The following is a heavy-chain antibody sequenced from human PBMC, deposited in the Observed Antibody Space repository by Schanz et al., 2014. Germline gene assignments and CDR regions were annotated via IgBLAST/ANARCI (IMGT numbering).Heavy chain of an antibody. CDR2: INPSGGST. Sequence: QVQLVQSGAEVKKPGASVKVSCKASGYTFTSYYMHWVRQAPGQGLEWMGIINPSGGSTSYAQKFQGRVTMTRDTSTSTVYMELSSLRSEDTAVYYCAKSRESCPGGRCSRGYFDYWGQGTLVTVSS. D-gene: IGHD2-8*02. CDR1: GYTFTSYY. V-gene: IGHV1-46*01. CDR3: AKSRESCPGGRCSRGYFDY. J-gene: IGHJ4*02.